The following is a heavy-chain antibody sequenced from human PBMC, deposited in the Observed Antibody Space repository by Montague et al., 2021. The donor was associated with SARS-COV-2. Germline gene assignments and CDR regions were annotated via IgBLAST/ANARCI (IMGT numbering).Heavy chain of an antibody. V-gene: IGHV3-21*01. CDR3: YSGYDFGY. CDR1: GFTFNSYS. J-gene: IGHJ4*02. CDR2: ISSTSTSI. D-gene: IGHD5-12*01. Sequence: SLRLSCAASGFTFNSYSMNWVRQAPGQGLEWVSSISSTSTSIYYADSVKGRFTISRDNAKNALYLQMNSLRAEYTAVYYCYSGYDFGYWGQGTLVTVSS.